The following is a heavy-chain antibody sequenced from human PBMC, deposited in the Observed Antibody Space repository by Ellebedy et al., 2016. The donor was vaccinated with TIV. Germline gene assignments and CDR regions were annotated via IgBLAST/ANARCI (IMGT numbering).Heavy chain of an antibody. CDR1: GYSFTSYW. CDR2: IYPGDSDT. Sequence: GESLKISXKGSGYSFTSYWIGWVRQMPGKGLEWMGIIYPGDSDTRYSPSFQGQVTISADKSISTAYLQWSSLKASDTAMYYCASRRRYSGFTTGAFDIWGQGTMVTVSS. D-gene: IGHD1-26*01. CDR3: ASRRRYSGFTTGAFDI. J-gene: IGHJ3*02. V-gene: IGHV5-51*01.